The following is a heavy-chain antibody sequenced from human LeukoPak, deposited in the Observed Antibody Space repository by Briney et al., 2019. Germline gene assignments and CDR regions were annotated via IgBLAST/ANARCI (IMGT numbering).Heavy chain of an antibody. CDR2: INPNSGGT. CDR3: ARGPPVEGYCSGGSCKDAFDI. V-gene: IGHV1-2*02. D-gene: IGHD2-15*01. CDR1: GYTFTGYY. Sequence: ASVKVSCKASGYTFTGYYMHWVRQAAGQGLEWIGWINPNSGGTNYAQKFQGRVTMTRDTSISTAYMELSRLRSDDTAVYYCARGPPVEGYCSGGSCKDAFDIWGQGTMVTVSS. J-gene: IGHJ3*02.